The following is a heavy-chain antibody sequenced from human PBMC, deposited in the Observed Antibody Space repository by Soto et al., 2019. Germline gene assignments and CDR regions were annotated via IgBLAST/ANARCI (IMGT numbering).Heavy chain of an antibody. CDR1: GYSFTTYW. V-gene: IGHV5-51*01. CDR3: ARHPFFGDYYYMDV. D-gene: IGHD3-3*01. Sequence: GESLKISCKASGYSFTTYWIAWVRQTPGKGLEWMGIIYPGDSEIRYSPSFQGQVTISADKSITTAYLQWSRLKASDTAMYYCARHPFFGDYYYMDVWGKGTMVTVSS. J-gene: IGHJ6*03. CDR2: IYPGDSEI.